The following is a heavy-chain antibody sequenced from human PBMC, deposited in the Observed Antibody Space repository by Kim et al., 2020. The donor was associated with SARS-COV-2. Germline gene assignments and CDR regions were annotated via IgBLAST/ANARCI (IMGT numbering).Heavy chain of an antibody. D-gene: IGHD6-19*01. CDR2: INHSGST. CDR1: GGSFSGYY. V-gene: IGHV4-34*01. J-gene: IGHJ6*03. Sequence: SETLSLTCAVYGGSFSGYYWSWIRQPPGKGLEWIGEINHSGSTNYNPSLKSRVTISVDTSKNQFSLKLSSVTAADTVVYYCARGTRQWLSRHYYYYMDVWGKGTTVTVSS. CDR3: ARGTRQWLSRHYYYYMDV.